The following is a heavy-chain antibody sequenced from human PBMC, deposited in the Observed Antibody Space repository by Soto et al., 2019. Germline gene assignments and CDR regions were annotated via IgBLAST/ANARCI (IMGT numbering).Heavy chain of an antibody. CDR1: GYTFTSYH. J-gene: IGHJ4*02. V-gene: IGHV1-18*01. CDR2: ISAYNTNT. Sequence: QVQLVQSGAXVXXPGASVKVSCKTSGYTFTSYHISWVRQAPGQGLEWMGWISAYNTNTNNAQKFQGRVTMTTDTLTSTDYMELRSLRSDDTAVYYCARDTPPTDYWGQGTLVTVSS. CDR3: ARDTPPTDY.